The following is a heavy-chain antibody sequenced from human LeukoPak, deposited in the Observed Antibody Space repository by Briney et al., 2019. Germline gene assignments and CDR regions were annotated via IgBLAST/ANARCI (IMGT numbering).Heavy chain of an antibody. Sequence: GGYLRLSCAASGFTVSSNYMSWVRQAPGKGLEWVSVIYSGGSTYYADSVKGRFTISRDNSKNTLYLQMNSLRAEDTAVYYCARDRYYDILTDLYYYGMDVWGQGTTVTVSS. D-gene: IGHD3-9*01. V-gene: IGHV3-66*02. CDR1: GFTVSSNY. CDR2: IYSGGST. J-gene: IGHJ6*02. CDR3: ARDRYYDILTDLYYYGMDV.